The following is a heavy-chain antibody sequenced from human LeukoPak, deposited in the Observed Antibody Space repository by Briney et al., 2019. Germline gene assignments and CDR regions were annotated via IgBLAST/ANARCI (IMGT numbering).Heavy chain of an antibody. J-gene: IGHJ6*02. CDR3: VRDGGTGTTRGLFYYYGMDV. CDR2: ISSRSGSI. CDR1: GFTFSTYE. Sequence: GGSLRLSCAASGFTFSTYEMDWVRQAPGKALEWVSYISSRSGSIYYADSVKGRFTISRDNAKNSLYLQMNSLRVDDTAVYYCVRDGGTGTTRGLFYYYGMDVWGQGTTVTVSS. D-gene: IGHD1-7*01. V-gene: IGHV3-48*03.